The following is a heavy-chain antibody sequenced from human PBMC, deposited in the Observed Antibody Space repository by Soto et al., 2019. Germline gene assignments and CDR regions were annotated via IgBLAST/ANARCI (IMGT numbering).Heavy chain of an antibody. J-gene: IGHJ4*02. CDR3: VKDRSDTWSFDY. Sequence: QVQLVESGGGVVQPGRSLRLSCAASGFTFSSCAMHWVRQVPGKGLEWLAVVSHDGSLYPYADSVKGRFSISRDNSRKTLYLQMNSLRPEDTAVYYCVKDRSDTWSFDYGGQGTLVTVSS. CDR1: GFTFSSCA. CDR2: VSHDGSLY. D-gene: IGHD2-8*02. V-gene: IGHV3-30*18.